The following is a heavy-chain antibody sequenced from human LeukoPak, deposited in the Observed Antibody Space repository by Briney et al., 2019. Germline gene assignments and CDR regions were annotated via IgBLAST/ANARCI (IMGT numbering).Heavy chain of an antibody. CDR2: IGSDNKP. Sequence: GGSLRLSCEASGFTFSAYAMTWVRQAPGKGLEWVSSIGSDNKPHYSESVKGRFAIFRDNSKNTLFLQLHNLRVEDTALYYCARDLHYVAMDVWGQGTTVTVSS. D-gene: IGHD3-10*02. J-gene: IGHJ6*02. CDR1: GFTFSAYA. V-gene: IGHV3-23*01. CDR3: ARDLHYVAMDV.